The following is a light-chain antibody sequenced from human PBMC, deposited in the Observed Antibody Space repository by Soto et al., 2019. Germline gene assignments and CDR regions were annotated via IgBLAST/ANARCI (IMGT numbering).Light chain of an antibody. CDR3: AAWDDSLNGWV. J-gene: IGLJ3*02. Sequence: QLVLTQPPSASGTPGQRVTISCSGSSSDIGRNTVDWYQQLPGTAPKVLIYSNNQRPSGVPDRFSGSKSGTSASLGISGLQSEDEADYYCAAWDDSLNGWVFGGGTKLTVL. V-gene: IGLV1-44*01. CDR1: SSDIGRNT. CDR2: SNN.